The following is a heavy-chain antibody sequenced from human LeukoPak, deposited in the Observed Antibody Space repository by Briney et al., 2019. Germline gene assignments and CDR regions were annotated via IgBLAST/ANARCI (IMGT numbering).Heavy chain of an antibody. D-gene: IGHD6-19*01. CDR3: ATEKAVAGTFDY. Sequence: SETLSLTCSVSGGSISSGGYYWNWIRQHPGKGLEWIGFIYYSGSTDYSPSLKSRASISVDTSKKRFSLKLSSVTAADTAVYYCATEKAVAGTFDYWGQGTLVTVSS. J-gene: IGHJ4*02. V-gene: IGHV4-31*03. CDR2: IYYSGST. CDR1: GGSISSGGYY.